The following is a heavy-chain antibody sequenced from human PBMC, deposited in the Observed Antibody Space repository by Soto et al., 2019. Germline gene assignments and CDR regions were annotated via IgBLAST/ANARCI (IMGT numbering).Heavy chain of an antibody. CDR3: ARESAGSGKNNWFDP. D-gene: IGHD3-10*01. Sequence: SETLSLTCTVSGASISTYYWSWVRQPPGKGLEWIGYIHDSGSTYYNPSLKSRVTMSLDTSRNQLSLQLKSVTAADTAVYYCARESAGSGKNNWFDPWGQG. V-gene: IGHV4-59*01. J-gene: IGHJ5*02. CDR1: GASISTYY. CDR2: IHDSGST.